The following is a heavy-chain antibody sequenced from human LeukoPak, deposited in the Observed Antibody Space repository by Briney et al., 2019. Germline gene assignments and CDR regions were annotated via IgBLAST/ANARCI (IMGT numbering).Heavy chain of an antibody. J-gene: IGHJ4*02. CDR3: ARFETIAVATVDY. CDR2: ISSSSSYI. CDR1: GFTFSSYS. Sequence: GGSLRLSCAASGFTFSSYSMNWVRQPPGKGLEWVSSISSSSSYIEYADSVKGRFTISRDNAKNSLYLQMNSLRAEDTAVYYCARFETIAVATVDYWGQGTLVTVSS. D-gene: IGHD6-13*01. V-gene: IGHV3-21*01.